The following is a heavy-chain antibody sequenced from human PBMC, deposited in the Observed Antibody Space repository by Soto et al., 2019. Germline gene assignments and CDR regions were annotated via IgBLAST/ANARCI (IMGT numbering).Heavy chain of an antibody. J-gene: IGHJ4*02. CDR3: ARLNGEFSFDY. CDR2: IHYSGST. Sequence: SETLSLTCTVSGASVSSSDYCWSWLRQTPGKELQWIGYIHYSGSTNYNPSLKSRVTISVDTSKNQFSLKLTSVTTADTAVYYCARLNGEFSFDYRYPGTLLTVSS. D-gene: IGHD4-17*01. V-gene: IGHV4-61*08. CDR1: GASVSSSDYC.